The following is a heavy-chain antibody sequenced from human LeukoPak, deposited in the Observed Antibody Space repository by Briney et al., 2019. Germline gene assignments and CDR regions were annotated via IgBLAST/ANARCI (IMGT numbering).Heavy chain of an antibody. CDR2: ISSSSSYI. Sequence: PGGSLRLSCAASGFTVSSNYMNWVRQAPGKGLEWVSSISSSSSYIYYADSVKGRFTISRDNAKNSLYLQMNSLRAEDTAVYYCAREGGYCSSTSCYYLDYWGQGTLVTVSS. J-gene: IGHJ4*02. D-gene: IGHD2-2*01. CDR3: AREGGYCSSTSCYYLDY. CDR1: GFTVSSNY. V-gene: IGHV3-21*01.